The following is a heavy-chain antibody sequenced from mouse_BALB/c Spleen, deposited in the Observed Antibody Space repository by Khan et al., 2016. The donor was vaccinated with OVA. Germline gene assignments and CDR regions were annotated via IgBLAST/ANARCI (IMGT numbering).Heavy chain of an antibody. V-gene: IGHV14-3*02. J-gene: IGHJ2*01. Sequence: VQLQQSGAELVKPGASVKLSCTASGFNIKDTYMHWVKQRPEQDLEWIGRIDPANGNTKYDPKFQGKATITADTSSTTAYLQLSSLTAEDTAVYYCARAGNYAYWGQGSTLTVSS. CDR3: ARAGNYAY. D-gene: IGHD2-1*01. CDR2: IDPANGNT. CDR1: GFNIKDTY.